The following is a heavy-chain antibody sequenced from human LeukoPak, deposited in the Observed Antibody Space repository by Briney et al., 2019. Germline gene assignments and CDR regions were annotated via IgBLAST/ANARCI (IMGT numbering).Heavy chain of an antibody. Sequence: GESLRLSCAASGFTISTYGMNWVRQAPRKGLEWVSVIFGSGDSTYYADSVKGRFTISRDRSKNTLYLEMHSLRADDTAVYYCAKDQKPDSGYDIDYWGQGTLVTVSS. CDR1: GFTISTYG. CDR3: AKDQKPDSGYDIDY. J-gene: IGHJ4*02. V-gene: IGHV3-23*01. CDR2: IFGSGDST. D-gene: IGHD5-12*01.